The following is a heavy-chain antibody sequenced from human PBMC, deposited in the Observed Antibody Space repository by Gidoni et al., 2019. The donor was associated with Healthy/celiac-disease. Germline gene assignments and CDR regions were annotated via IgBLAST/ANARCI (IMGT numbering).Heavy chain of an antibody. J-gene: IGHJ5*02. Sequence: QVQLVESGGGLVKPGGSLRLSCAASGFTFSDYYRSWIRQAPGKGLEWVSYISSSGSTIYYADSVKGRFTISRDNAKNSLYLQMNSLRAEDTAVYYCARRTWDLPYPRWLNWFDPWGQGTLVTVSS. V-gene: IGHV3-11*01. CDR2: ISSSGSTI. D-gene: IGHD1-26*01. CDR1: GFTFSDYY. CDR3: ARRTWDLPYPRWLNWFDP.